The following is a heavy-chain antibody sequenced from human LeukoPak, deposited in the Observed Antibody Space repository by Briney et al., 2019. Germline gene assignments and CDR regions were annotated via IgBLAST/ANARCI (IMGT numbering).Heavy chain of an antibody. V-gene: IGHV4-39*07. D-gene: IGHD1-26*01. CDR2: IYYSGST. CDR1: GGSINSSSYY. J-gene: IGHJ4*02. CDR3: ARWSGSYYFPGGFDY. Sequence: PSETLSLTCTVSGGSINSSSYYWGWIRQPPGKGLEWIGSIYYSGSTYYNPSLKSRVTISVDTSKNQFSLKLSSVTAADTAVYYCARWSGSYYFPGGFDYWGQGTLVTVSS.